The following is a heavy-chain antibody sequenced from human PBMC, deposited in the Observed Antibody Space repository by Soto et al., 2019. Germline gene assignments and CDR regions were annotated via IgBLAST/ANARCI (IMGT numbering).Heavy chain of an antibody. CDR1: GFTFSNSA. D-gene: IGHD1-26*01. Sequence: GGSLRLSCAASGFTFSNSAMNWVRQAPGKGLEWVSAFRGSGVSTYYADSVKGRFTTSRDNSKNTLYLQMNSLRVEDTAVYYCAQDPTGVGGTFDYWGQGTLVTVSS. V-gene: IGHV3-23*01. CDR3: AQDPTGVGGTFDY. CDR2: FRGSGVST. J-gene: IGHJ4*02.